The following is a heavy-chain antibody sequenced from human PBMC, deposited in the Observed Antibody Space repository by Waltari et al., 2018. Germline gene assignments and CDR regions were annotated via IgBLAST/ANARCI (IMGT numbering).Heavy chain of an antibody. CDR1: GYSFTSYW. D-gene: IGHD6-13*01. Sequence: EVQLVQSGAEVKKPGESLKISCKGSGYSFTSYWIGWVRQMPGKGLEWMGIIYPGDSDTSYSPSVQGQVTISADKSISTAYLQWSSLKASDTAMYYCARHWTTGYSSSHYYFDYWGQGTLVTVSS. V-gene: IGHV5-51*01. CDR2: IYPGDSDT. J-gene: IGHJ4*02. CDR3: ARHWTTGYSSSHYYFDY.